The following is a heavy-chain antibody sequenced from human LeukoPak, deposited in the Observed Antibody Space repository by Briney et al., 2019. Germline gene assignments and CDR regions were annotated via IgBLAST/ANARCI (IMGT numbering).Heavy chain of an antibody. D-gene: IGHD3-16*01. CDR3: ARVRGEVRRRLYYMDV. Sequence: SSETLSLTCAVYGGSFSGYYWSWIRQPPGKGLEWIGEINHSGSTNYNPSLKSRVTISVDTSKNQFSLKLSSVTAADTAVYYCARVRGEVRRRLYYMDVWGKGTTVTVSS. J-gene: IGHJ6*03. CDR2: INHSGST. CDR1: GGSFSGYY. V-gene: IGHV4-34*01.